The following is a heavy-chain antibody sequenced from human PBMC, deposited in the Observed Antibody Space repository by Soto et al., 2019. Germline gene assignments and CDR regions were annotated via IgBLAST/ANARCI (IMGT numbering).Heavy chain of an antibody. J-gene: IGHJ5*02. CDR1: GGSISSGDYY. D-gene: IGHD4-17*01. V-gene: IGHV4-30-4*01. CDR3: ARADYTDYVMADWFDP. CDR2: IYYSGST. Sequence: SETLSLTCTVSGGSISSGDYYWSWIRQPPGKGLEWIGYIYYSGSTYYNPSLKSRLTISVDTSKNQFSLKLSSVTAADTAVYYCARADYTDYVMADWFDPWGQGTLVTVSS.